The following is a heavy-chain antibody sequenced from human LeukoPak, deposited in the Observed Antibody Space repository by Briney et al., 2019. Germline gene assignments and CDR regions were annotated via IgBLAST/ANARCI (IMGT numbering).Heavy chain of an antibody. V-gene: IGHV1-8*03. CDR1: GYTFTSYD. Sequence: PVASVKVSCKASGYTFTSYDINWVRQATGQGLEWMGWMNPNSGNTGYAQKFQGRVTITRNTSISTAYMELSSLRSEDTAVYYCARANIAAAGRPLDYWGQGTLVTVSS. J-gene: IGHJ4*02. D-gene: IGHD6-13*01. CDR3: ARANIAAAGRPLDY. CDR2: MNPNSGNT.